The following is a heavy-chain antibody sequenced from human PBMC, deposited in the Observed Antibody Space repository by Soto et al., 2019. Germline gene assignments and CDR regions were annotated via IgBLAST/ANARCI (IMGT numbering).Heavy chain of an antibody. J-gene: IGHJ4*02. CDR3: ARGGPPGAIQLWFGFDY. CDR1: GFTFSSYT. CDR2: ISSSSTTI. Sequence: GGSLRLSCAASGFTFSSYTMNWVRQAPGKGLEWLSYISSSSTTIYYADSVKGRFTISRDNAKNSLYLQMNSLRAEDTAVYYCARGGPPGAIQLWFGFDYWGQGTLVTVSS. D-gene: IGHD5-18*01. V-gene: IGHV3-48*01.